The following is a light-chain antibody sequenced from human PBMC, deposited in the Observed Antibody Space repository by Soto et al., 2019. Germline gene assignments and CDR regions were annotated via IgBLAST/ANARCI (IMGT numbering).Light chain of an antibody. CDR2: DVG. J-gene: IGLJ2*01. CDR3: SSYTSSSTVV. Sequence: QSALTQPASVSGSPGQSITISCTRTSSDVGGYNYVSWYQQHPGKAPKLMIYDVGNRPSGVSNRFSGSKSGNTASLTISGLQAEDEADYYCSSYTSSSTVVFGGGTKLTVL. CDR1: SSDVGGYNY. V-gene: IGLV2-14*01.